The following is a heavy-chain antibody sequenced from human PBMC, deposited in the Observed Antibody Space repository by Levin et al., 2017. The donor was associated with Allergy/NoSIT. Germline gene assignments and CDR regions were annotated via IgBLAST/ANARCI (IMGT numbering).Heavy chain of an antibody. CDR1: GFIFSNYA. J-gene: IGHJ4*02. Sequence: GGSLRLSCAASGFIFSNYAMHWVRQAPGKGLEYVSAISSSGGSTYSANSVKGRFTTSRDNSKNTLYLQMGSLKAEDMAVYYCARAPFYYGSAKYYFDYWGQGTLVTVSS. D-gene: IGHD3-10*01. CDR3: ARAPFYYGSAKYYFDY. CDR2: ISSSGGST. V-gene: IGHV3-64*01.